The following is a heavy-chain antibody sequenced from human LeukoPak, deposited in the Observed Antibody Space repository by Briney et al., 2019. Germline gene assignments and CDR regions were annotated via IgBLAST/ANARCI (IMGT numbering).Heavy chain of an antibody. D-gene: IGHD1-26*01. V-gene: IGHV3-64D*06. CDR1: GFTFSTHT. CDR2: ISGSGGRT. Sequence: PGGSLRLSCSASGFTFSTHTMHWVRQAPGKGLEYVSSISGSGGRTYYGDSLRGRFPITRDNSRNTLYLHMSNLELEDTAVYYCVKDLSGTYSLDYWGQGTLVTVSS. CDR3: VKDLSGTYSLDY. J-gene: IGHJ4*02.